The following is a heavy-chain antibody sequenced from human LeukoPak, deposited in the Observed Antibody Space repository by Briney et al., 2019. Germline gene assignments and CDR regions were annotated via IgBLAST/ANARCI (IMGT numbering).Heavy chain of an antibody. J-gene: IGHJ4*02. Sequence: SETLSLTCTVSGGSISSYYWSWIRQPPGKGLEWIGYIYYSGSTNYNPSLKSRVTISVDTSKNQFSLKLSSVTAADTAVYYCARGNGDYTRLFDYWGQGTLVTVSS. D-gene: IGHD4-17*01. V-gene: IGHV4-59*01. CDR1: GGSISSYY. CDR2: IYYSGST. CDR3: ARGNGDYTRLFDY.